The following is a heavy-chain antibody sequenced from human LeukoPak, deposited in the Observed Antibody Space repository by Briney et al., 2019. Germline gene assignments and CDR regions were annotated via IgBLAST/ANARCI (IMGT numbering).Heavy chain of an antibody. CDR3: ARIIAAAGSYNWLDP. J-gene: IGHJ5*02. D-gene: IGHD6-13*01. Sequence: GGSLRLSCAASGFTFSSYSMNWVRQAPGKGLEWVSSISSSSSYIYYADSVKGRFTISRDNAKNSLYLQMNSLRAEDTAVYYCARIIAAAGSYNWLDPWGQGTLVTVSS. CDR2: ISSSSSYI. CDR1: GFTFSSYS. V-gene: IGHV3-21*01.